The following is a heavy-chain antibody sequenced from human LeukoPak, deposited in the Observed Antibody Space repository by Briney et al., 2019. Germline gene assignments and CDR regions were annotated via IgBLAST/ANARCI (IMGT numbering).Heavy chain of an antibody. D-gene: IGHD3-3*01. CDR3: ARDRAGNDFWSGYFYGDAFDI. Sequence: ASVKVSCKASGYTFTSYYMHWVRQAPGQGLEWMGIINPSGGSTSYAQKLQGRVTMTTDTSTSTAYMELRSLRSDDTAVYYCARDRAGNDFWSGYFYGDAFDIWGQGTMVTVSS. CDR2: INPSGGST. V-gene: IGHV1-46*01. J-gene: IGHJ3*02. CDR1: GYTFTSYY.